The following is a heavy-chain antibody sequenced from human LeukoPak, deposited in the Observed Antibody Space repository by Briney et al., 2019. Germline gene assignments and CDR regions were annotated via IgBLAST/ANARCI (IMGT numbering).Heavy chain of an antibody. CDR2: TFYGGST. D-gene: IGHD2-15*01. Sequence: SETLSLTCSVFGGSISSGDYYWSWIRHHPGKGLEWVGYTFYGGSTYYNPSLKSRVSISIDTSQNQISLKLSSVTAADTAVYYCSSQRGVRYCNGGNCYSGALDYWGQGTLVTVSS. CDR3: SSQRGVRYCNGGNCYSGALDY. J-gene: IGHJ4*02. CDR1: GGSISSGDYY. V-gene: IGHV4-31*03.